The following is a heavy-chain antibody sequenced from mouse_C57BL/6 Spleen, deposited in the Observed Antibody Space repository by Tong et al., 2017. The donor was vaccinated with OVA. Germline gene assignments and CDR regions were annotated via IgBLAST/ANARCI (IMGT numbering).Heavy chain of an antibody. J-gene: IGHJ2*01. Sequence: VQLQESGAELVKPGASVKISCKASGYAFSSYWMNWVKQRPGKGLEWIGQIYPGDGDTNYNGKFKGKATLTADKSSSTAYMQLGSLTSEDSAVYFCARSRYGSSLGYFDYWGQGTTLTVSS. CDR1: GYAFSSYW. CDR2: IYPGDGDT. D-gene: IGHD1-1*01. V-gene: IGHV1-80*01. CDR3: ARSRYGSSLGYFDY.